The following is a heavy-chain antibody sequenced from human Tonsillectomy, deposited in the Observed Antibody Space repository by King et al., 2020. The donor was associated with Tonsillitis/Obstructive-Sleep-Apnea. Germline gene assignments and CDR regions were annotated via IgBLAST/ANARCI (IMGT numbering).Heavy chain of an antibody. Sequence: QLVQSGAEVKKPGASVKVSCKASGYTFTSYYMHWVRQAPGQGLEWLGIINPSGGSTSYAQKFQGRVTMTRDTSTSTVYMELSSLRSEDTAVYYCARGGLRFLEWLSLFDYWGKGTLVTVSS. CDR2: INPSGGST. CDR1: GYTFTSYY. V-gene: IGHV1-46*01. J-gene: IGHJ4*02. D-gene: IGHD3-3*01. CDR3: ARGGLRFLEWLSLFDY.